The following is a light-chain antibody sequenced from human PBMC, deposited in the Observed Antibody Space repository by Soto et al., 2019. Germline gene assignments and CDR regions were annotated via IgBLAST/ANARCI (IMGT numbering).Light chain of an antibody. CDR3: QQYNPYSPWT. Sequence: DIQMTQSPSTLSASIGDRVTITCRASQSINTWLAWYQQDPGKAPKVLIFNASTLESGVPSRFSGSGSGTEFTLTIGSLHPDDLATYYCQQYNPYSPWTFGQGTKVEIK. J-gene: IGKJ1*01. CDR1: QSINTW. V-gene: IGKV1-5*01. CDR2: NAS.